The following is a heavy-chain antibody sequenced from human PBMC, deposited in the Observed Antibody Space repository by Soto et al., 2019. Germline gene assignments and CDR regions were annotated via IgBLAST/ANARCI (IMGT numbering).Heavy chain of an antibody. V-gene: IGHV4-31*03. D-gene: IGHD3-22*01. Sequence: LSLTCTVSGGSISSGGYYWSWIRQHPGKGLEWIGYIYYSGSTYYNPSLKSRVTISVDTSKNQFSLKLSSVTAADTAVYYCARDTATYYYDSSGYLSYYFDYWGQGTLVTVSS. CDR2: IYYSGST. CDR1: GGSISSGGYY. CDR3: ARDTATYYYDSSGYLSYYFDY. J-gene: IGHJ4*02.